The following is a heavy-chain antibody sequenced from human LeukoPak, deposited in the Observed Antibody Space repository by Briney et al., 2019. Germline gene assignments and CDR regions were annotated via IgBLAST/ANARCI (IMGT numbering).Heavy chain of an antibody. V-gene: IGHV7-4-1*02. Sequence: GASVKVSCKASGYTFTSYAMNWVRQAPGQGLEWMGWINTNTGNPTYAQGFTGRFVFSLDTSVSTAYLQISSLKAEDTAVYYCARTTTVTTTYYYYYYGMDVWGQGTTVTVSS. CDR2: INTNTGNP. J-gene: IGHJ6*02. CDR3: ARTTTVTTTYYYYYYGMDV. CDR1: GYTFTSYA. D-gene: IGHD4-17*01.